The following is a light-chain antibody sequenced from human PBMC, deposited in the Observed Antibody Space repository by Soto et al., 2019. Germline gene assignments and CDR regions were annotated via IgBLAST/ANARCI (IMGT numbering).Light chain of an antibody. Sequence: AIQLTQSPSSLSASVGDRVTITCRASQGISSALAWYQQKPGKAPKLLIYDASSLESGVPSRFSGSGSGTDFALTISSLQPEDFATYYCQQFNSNPSITFGQGTRLEIK. CDR3: QQFNSNPSIT. V-gene: IGKV1-13*02. J-gene: IGKJ5*01. CDR1: QGISSA. CDR2: DAS.